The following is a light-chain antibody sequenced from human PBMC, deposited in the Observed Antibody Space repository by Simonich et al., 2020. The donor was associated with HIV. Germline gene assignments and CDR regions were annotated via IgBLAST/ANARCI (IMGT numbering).Light chain of an antibody. Sequence: DIVMSPSPLSLPFTPGEPASISCRSSQSLLHSNGYNYLDWYLQKPGQSPQLLIYLGSNRASGVPDRFSGSGAGTDFTLKISRVEAEDVGVYYCMQALQTPRTFGGGTKVEIK. CDR1: QSLLHSNGYNY. J-gene: IGKJ4*01. V-gene: IGKV2-28*01. CDR2: LGS. CDR3: MQALQTPRT.